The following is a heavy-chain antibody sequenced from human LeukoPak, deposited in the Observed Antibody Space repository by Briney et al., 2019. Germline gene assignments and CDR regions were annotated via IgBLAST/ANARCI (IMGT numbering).Heavy chain of an antibody. CDR2: IYYSGST. Sequence: SETLSLTCTVSGGSISSYYWSWIRQPPGKGLEWIGYIYYSGSTNYNPSLKSRVTISVDTSKNQFSLKLSSVTAADTAVYYCARSSRVRGMDVWGQGTTVTVSS. CDR3: ARSSRVRGMDV. CDR1: GGSISSYY. J-gene: IGHJ6*02. V-gene: IGHV4-59*08.